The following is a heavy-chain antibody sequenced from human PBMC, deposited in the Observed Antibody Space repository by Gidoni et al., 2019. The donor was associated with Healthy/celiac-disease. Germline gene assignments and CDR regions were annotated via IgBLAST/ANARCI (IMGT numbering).Heavy chain of an antibody. CDR1: GYSFPSYW. CDR3: ARQGDGYNFPHWIDY. J-gene: IGHJ4*02. Sequence: EVQLVQSGAEVQTPGESLKISWKVSGYSFPSYWIGWVRQMPGKGLEWMGIIYPGDSDTRYSPSFQGQVTISADKSISTAYLQWSSLKASDTAMYYCARQGDGYNFPHWIDYWGQGTLVTVSS. D-gene: IGHD5-12*01. CDR2: IYPGDSDT. V-gene: IGHV5-51*01.